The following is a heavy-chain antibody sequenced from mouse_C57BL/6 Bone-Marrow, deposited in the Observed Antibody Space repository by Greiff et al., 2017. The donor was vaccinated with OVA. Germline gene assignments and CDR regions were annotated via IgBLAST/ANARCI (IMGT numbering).Heavy chain of an antibody. CDR3: TICYSNYYAMDY. Sequence: VQRVESGAELVRPGASVTLSCKASGYTFTDYEMHWVKQTPVHGLEWIGAIDPETGGTAYNQKFKGKAILTADKSSSTASMVLRSLTPEDSAVYYCTICYSNYYAMDYWGQGTSVTVSS. D-gene: IGHD2-5*01. V-gene: IGHV1-15*01. J-gene: IGHJ4*01. CDR2: IDPETGGT. CDR1: GYTFTDYE.